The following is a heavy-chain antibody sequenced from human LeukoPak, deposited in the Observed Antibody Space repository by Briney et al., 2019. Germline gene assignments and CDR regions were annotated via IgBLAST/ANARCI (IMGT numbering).Heavy chain of an antibody. D-gene: IGHD6-13*01. J-gene: IGHJ5*01. Sequence: SQTLSLTCTVSGGSISSGSYYWSWIRQPAGKGLEWIGRIYTSGSTNYNPSLKSRVTISVDTSKNQFSLKLSSVTAADTAVYYCARACSPHGQAAATPYNWFDPWGQGTLVTVSS. CDR2: IYTSGST. CDR3: ARACSPHGQAAATPYNWFDP. CDR1: GGSISSGSYY. V-gene: IGHV4-61*02.